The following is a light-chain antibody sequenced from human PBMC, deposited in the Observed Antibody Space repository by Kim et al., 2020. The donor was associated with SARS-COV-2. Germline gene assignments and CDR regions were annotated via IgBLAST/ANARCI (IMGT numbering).Light chain of an antibody. V-gene: IGLV2-23*01. CDR2: EAT. Sequence: GQSITISCTGTSSDVGSYNLVSWYQQHPGKGTKVRFYEATQRSSGVSDRFSASKSGNTASLTISGLQAEDEADYYCCSYAGSRTLVFGGGTQLTVL. CDR1: SSDVGSYNL. J-gene: IGLJ3*02. CDR3: CSYAGSRTLV.